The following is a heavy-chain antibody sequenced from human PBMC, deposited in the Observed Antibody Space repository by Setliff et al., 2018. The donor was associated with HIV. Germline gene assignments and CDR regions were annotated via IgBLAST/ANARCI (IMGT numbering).Heavy chain of an antibody. V-gene: IGHV1-58*02. CDR2: IVVGSGNT. CDR3: AARPGVDSSAYYDYYYMDV. J-gene: IGHJ6*03. Sequence: VASVKVSCKASGFTFISSAMQWVRQARGRRLEWIGWIVVGSGNTNYAQEFQERVTITRDMSTRTTYMELSNLRSEDTAVYYCAARPGVDSSAYYDYYYMDVWGKGTTVT. D-gene: IGHD3-22*01. CDR1: GFTFISSA.